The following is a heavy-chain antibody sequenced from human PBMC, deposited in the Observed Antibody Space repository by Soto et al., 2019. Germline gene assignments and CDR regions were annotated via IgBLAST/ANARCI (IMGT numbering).Heavy chain of an antibody. Sequence: PSETLSLTCTVSGASINSGDYYWSWIRQPPGKGLEWIGHIYYSGSTYYNPSLKSRAGISVDTSKNQFSLQLNSVTPEDTAVYYCVRLVGGTADHWGQGTLVTVSS. CDR2: IYYSGST. CDR3: VRLVGGTADH. CDR1: GASINSGDYY. D-gene: IGHD1-26*01. J-gene: IGHJ5*02. V-gene: IGHV4-30-4*01.